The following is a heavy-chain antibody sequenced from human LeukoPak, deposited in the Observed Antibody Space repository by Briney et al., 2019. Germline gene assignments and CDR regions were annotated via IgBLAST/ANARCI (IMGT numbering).Heavy chain of an antibody. CDR2: ISSRSSYI. V-gene: IGHV3-21*01. D-gene: IGHD3-10*01. Sequence: PGGSLRLSCAASGFTFSTYSMNWVRQAPGKGLEWVSSISSRSSYIYYADSVKGRFTISRDNAKKSLYLQMNSLRAEDTAVYYCVRDDGSGSHFDYWGQGTLVTVSS. J-gene: IGHJ4*02. CDR3: VRDDGSGSHFDY. CDR1: GFTFSTYS.